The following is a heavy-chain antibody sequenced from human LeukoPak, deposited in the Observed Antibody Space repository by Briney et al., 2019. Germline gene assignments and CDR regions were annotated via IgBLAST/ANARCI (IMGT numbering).Heavy chain of an antibody. J-gene: IGHJ4*02. CDR3: ARVRDYYDSSGYFDY. CDR2: IYSDGNT. CDR1: GFTVSNNR. Sequence: GGSLRLSCAASGFTVSNNRLSWVRQAPGMGLEWVSTIYSDGNTYYPDSVKGRFTISRDNAKNSLYLQMNSLRAEDTAVYYCARVRDYYDSSGYFDYWGQGTLVTVSP. D-gene: IGHD3-22*01. V-gene: IGHV3-53*01.